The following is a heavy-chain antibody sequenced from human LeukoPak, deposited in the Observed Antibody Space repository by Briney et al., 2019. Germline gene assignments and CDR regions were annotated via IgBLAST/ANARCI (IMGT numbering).Heavy chain of an antibody. J-gene: IGHJ4*02. CDR1: GFTFSSYS. Sequence: GGSLRLSCAASGFTFSSYSMNWVRQAPGKGLEWVSSISSSSSYIYYADSVKGRLTISRDNAKNSLYLQMNSLRAEDTAVYYCARAEGYDFWSGPNDWGQGTLVTVSS. CDR3: ARAEGYDFWSGPND. D-gene: IGHD3-3*01. V-gene: IGHV3-21*01. CDR2: ISSSSSYI.